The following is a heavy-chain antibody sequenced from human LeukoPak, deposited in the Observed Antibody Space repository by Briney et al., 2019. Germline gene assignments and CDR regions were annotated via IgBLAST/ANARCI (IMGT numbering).Heavy chain of an antibody. CDR3: ARAGYFYDSSGYSFYFDY. J-gene: IGHJ4*02. D-gene: IGHD3-22*01. Sequence: GASVKVSCKASGYTFTSYGISWVRQAPGQGLEWMGWISAYNGNTNYAQKFQGRVTMTTDTSTSTAYMELRTLRSDDTAIYYCARAGYFYDSSGYSFYFDYWGQGALVTVSS. CDR2: ISAYNGNT. V-gene: IGHV1-18*01. CDR1: GYTFTSYG.